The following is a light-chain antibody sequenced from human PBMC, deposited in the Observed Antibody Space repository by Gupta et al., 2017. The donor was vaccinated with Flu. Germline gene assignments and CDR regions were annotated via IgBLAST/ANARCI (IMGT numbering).Light chain of an antibody. CDR2: ENN. Sequence: QSLLTQPPSVSPAPGQKVTISCSGSSSNIGNNYVSWYQQSPGTAPKLLIYENNKRSSGIADRFSGSKSGTTATLGITGLQAGDEADYYCGTWDSSQSAGVFGGGTKLTVL. V-gene: IGLV1-51*02. CDR3: GTWDSSQSAGV. J-gene: IGLJ3*02. CDR1: SSNIGNNY.